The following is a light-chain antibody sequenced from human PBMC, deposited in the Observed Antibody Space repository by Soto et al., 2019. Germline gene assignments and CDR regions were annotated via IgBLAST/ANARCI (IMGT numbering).Light chain of an antibody. J-gene: IGKJ2*01. CDR1: QSVTTY. Sequence: EIVLTQSPATLSLSPGERATLSCRASQSVTTYLAWYQQKPGQSPRLLIYDASNRATGIPARFSGSGSGTDFTLTISRLEPEDFAVYYCQQYDTSPPYTFGQGTKLEIK. CDR3: QQYDTSPPYT. CDR2: DAS. V-gene: IGKV3-11*01.